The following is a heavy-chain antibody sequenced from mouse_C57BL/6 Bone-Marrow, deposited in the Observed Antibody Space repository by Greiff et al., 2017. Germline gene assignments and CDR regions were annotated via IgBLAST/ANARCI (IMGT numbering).Heavy chain of an antibody. V-gene: IGHV1-64*01. Sequence: VQLQQPGAELVKPGASVKLSCKASGYTFTSYWMHWVKQRPGQGLEWIGMIHPNSGSTNYNEKFKSKATLTVAKSSSTAYMQLSSLTSEDSAVYYCARSGAYYSNYVLFDYWGQGTTLTVST. CDR1: GYTFTSYW. CDR3: ARSGAYYSNYVLFDY. CDR2: IHPNSGST. D-gene: IGHD2-5*01. J-gene: IGHJ2*01.